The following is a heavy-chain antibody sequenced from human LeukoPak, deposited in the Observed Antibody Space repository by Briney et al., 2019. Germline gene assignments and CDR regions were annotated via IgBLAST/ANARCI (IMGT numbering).Heavy chain of an antibody. CDR3: ARGRRAMAPPHYYYYGMDV. CDR1: GFTFSSYS. CDR2: ISSSSSYI. J-gene: IGHJ6*02. Sequence: GGSLRLSCAASGFTFSSYSMNWVRQAPGKGLEWVSSISSSSSYIYYADSVKGRFTISRDNAKNSLYLQMNSLRAEDTAVYYCARGRRAMAPPHYYYYGMDVWGQGTTVTVSS. V-gene: IGHV3-21*01. D-gene: IGHD5-18*01.